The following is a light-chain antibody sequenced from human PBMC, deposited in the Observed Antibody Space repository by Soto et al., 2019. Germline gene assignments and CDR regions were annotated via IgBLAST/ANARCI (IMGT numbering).Light chain of an antibody. CDR1: ISDVGGYNF. V-gene: IGLV2-14*03. CDR3: SSFTGSNYV. J-gene: IGLJ1*01. CDR2: DVS. Sequence: QSVLTQPASVSGSPGQSSTISCTGTISDVGGYNFVSWYQQYPGKAPKLMICDVSNRPSGVSNRFSGSKSGNTASLTISGLQAEDEADYYCSSFTGSNYVFGTGTKVTVL.